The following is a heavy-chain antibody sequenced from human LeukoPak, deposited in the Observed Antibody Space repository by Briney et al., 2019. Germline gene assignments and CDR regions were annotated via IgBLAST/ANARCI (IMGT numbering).Heavy chain of an antibody. Sequence: GGSLRLSCAASGFVFTTYWMTWVRQAPGKGLEWVANIKQDGSEKYYVDSVKGRFTISRDNAKNSLYLQMNSLRAEDTAVYYCARAPYDFWSGSGSNWFDPWGQGTLVTVSS. J-gene: IGHJ5*02. D-gene: IGHD3-3*01. V-gene: IGHV3-7*03. CDR1: GFVFTTYW. CDR3: ARAPYDFWSGSGSNWFDP. CDR2: IKQDGSEK.